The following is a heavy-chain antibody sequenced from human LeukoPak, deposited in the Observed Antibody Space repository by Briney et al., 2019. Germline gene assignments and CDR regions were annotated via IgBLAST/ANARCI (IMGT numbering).Heavy chain of an antibody. Sequence: ASVKSSSKASGYTFTGYYMHWVRQAPGQGLEWMGWINPNSGGTNYAQKFQGRVTMTRDTSISTAYMELSRLRSDDTAVYYCASPNYYYDSSGYSSFDYWGQGTLVTVSS. J-gene: IGHJ4*02. CDR2: INPNSGGT. CDR1: GYTFTGYY. D-gene: IGHD3-22*01. CDR3: ASPNYYYDSSGYSSFDY. V-gene: IGHV1-2*02.